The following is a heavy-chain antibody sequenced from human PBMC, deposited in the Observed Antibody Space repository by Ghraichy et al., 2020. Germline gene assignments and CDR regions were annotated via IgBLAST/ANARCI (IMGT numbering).Heavy chain of an antibody. CDR3: ARDYYDSSGYYNYYYMDV. D-gene: IGHD3-22*01. V-gene: IGHV2-70*04. Sequence: RQRRGEGLGWVARRDWGDDKVYSTSLKTRLTISKDTSNNQVVLTMTNMDPVDTATYYCARDYYDSSGYYNYYYMDVWGKGTTVTVSS. CDR2: RDWGDDK. J-gene: IGHJ6*03.